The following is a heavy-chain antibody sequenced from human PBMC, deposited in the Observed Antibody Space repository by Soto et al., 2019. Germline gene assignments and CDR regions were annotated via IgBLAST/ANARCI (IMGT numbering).Heavy chain of an antibody. CDR2: ISSNGGST. J-gene: IGHJ4*02. D-gene: IGHD6-13*01. Sequence: GGSLRLSCSASGFTFSSYAMHWVRQAPGKGLEYVSAISSNGGSTYYADSVKGRFSISRDNSKNTLYLEMGSLRAEDTAAYYCVKDLSVAAAGTFDYWGQGTLVTVSS. V-gene: IGHV3-64D*08. CDR3: VKDLSVAAAGTFDY. CDR1: GFTFSSYA.